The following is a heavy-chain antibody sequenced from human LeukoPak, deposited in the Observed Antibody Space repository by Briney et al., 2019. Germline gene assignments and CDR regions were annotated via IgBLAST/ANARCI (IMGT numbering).Heavy chain of an antibody. CDR2: ISDSGST. Sequence: SETLSLTCTVSGGSISSYYWSWIRQPPGRGLEWIGYISDSGSTNYNPSLKSRVTISVDTSKNQFSLKLSSVTAADTAVYYCARERGSSWYRGWFDPWGQGTLVTVSP. CDR1: GGSISSYY. CDR3: ARERGSSWYRGWFDP. D-gene: IGHD6-13*01. J-gene: IGHJ5*02. V-gene: IGHV4-59*12.